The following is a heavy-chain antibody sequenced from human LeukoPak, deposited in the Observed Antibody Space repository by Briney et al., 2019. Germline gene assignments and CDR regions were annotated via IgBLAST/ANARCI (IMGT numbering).Heavy chain of an antibody. CDR1: GFTFSSYE. CDR3: AKAEIVVVPAAMDY. J-gene: IGHJ4*02. V-gene: IGHV3-7*01. Sequence: GGSLRLSCAASGFTFSSYEMNWVRRAPGKGLEWVANINQGARETNYVDSVKGRFTIARDDAKNSLYLQMNSLRSEDTAVYYCAKAEIVVVPAAMDYWGQGTLVSVSS. CDR2: INQGARET. D-gene: IGHD2-2*01.